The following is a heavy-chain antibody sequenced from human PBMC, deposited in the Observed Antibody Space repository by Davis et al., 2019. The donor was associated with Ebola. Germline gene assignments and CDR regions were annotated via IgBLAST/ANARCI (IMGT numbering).Heavy chain of an antibody. Sequence: SETLSLTCTVSGGSISSRSYYWGWIRQPPGKGLEWIGEINHSGSTNYNPSLKSRVTISVDTSKNQFSLKLSSVTAADTAVYYCARVHIVATIWDYYGMDVWGQGTTVTVSS. V-gene: IGHV4-39*07. CDR2: INHSGST. CDR1: GGSISSRSYY. J-gene: IGHJ6*02. D-gene: IGHD5-12*01. CDR3: ARVHIVATIWDYYGMDV.